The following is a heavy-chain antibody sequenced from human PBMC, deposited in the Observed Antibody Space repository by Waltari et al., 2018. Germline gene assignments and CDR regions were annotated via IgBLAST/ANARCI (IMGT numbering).Heavy chain of an antibody. V-gene: IGHV1-69*08. CDR3: AREWRAYGDYLSWFDP. D-gene: IGHD4-17*01. CDR2: ISPIFATA. J-gene: IGHJ5*02. CDR1: GGTFSSYA. Sequence: QVQLVQSGAEVKKPGSSVKVSCKASGGTFSSYAISWVRQAPGQGLEWMGRISPIFATANYAQKFQGRVTITADKSTSTAYMELSSLRSEDTAVYYCAREWRAYGDYLSWFDPWGQGTLVTVSS.